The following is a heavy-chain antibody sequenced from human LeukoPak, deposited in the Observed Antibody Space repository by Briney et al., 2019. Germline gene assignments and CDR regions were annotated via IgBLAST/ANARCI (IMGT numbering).Heavy chain of an antibody. Sequence: SETLSLTCTVSGGSISGNYWSWIRQPLGKGLEWSGYIFYVGSTIYNPSLKSRVTISVDRSKSQFSLQLSSVTAADTAVYYCARIITGTVALDYWGQGTLVTVSS. CDR3: ARIITGTVALDY. V-gene: IGHV4-59*08. CDR1: GGSISGNY. J-gene: IGHJ4*02. D-gene: IGHD1-14*01. CDR2: IFYVGST.